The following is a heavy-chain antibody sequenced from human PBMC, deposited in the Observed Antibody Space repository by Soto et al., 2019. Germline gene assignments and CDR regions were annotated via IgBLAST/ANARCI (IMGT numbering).Heavy chain of an antibody. Sequence: GASVKVSCKASGGTFSSYAISWVRQAPGQGLEWMGWISAYNGNTNYAQKLQGRVTMTTDTSTSTAYMELRSLRSDDTAVYYCAREGPNYDFWSGYQEGYYYYGMDVWGQGTTVTVSS. CDR1: GGTFSSYA. D-gene: IGHD3-3*01. CDR2: ISAYNGNT. J-gene: IGHJ6*02. V-gene: IGHV1-18*01. CDR3: AREGPNYDFWSGYQEGYYYYGMDV.